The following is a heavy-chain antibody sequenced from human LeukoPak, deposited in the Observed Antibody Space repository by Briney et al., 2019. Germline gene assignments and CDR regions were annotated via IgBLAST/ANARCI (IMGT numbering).Heavy chain of an antibody. V-gene: IGHV4-61*02. Sequence: SETLSLTCTVSGGSISSGNYYWSWIRQPAGKGLEWIGRIYTSGTTNYNPSLKSRVTISVDTSKNQVSLKLSSVTAADTAVYYCAKEGWNDYYFDYWGQGTLVTVSS. CDR3: AKEGWNDYYFDY. CDR1: GGSISSGNYY. J-gene: IGHJ4*02. D-gene: IGHD1-1*01. CDR2: IYTSGTT.